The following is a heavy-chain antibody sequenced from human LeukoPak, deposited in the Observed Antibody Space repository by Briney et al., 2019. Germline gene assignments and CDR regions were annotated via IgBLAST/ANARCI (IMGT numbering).Heavy chain of an antibody. V-gene: IGHV3-74*01. J-gene: IGHJ6*02. CDR2: LNSDGGTT. CDR1: GFTFSTYW. CDR3: ARGATLDV. D-gene: IGHD5-12*01. Sequence: GGSLRLSCAASGFTFSTYWMHLVRQAPGKGLVWVSRLNSDGGTTSYADSVKGRFTISRDNVKNTLYLQMNSLRAEDTAVYYCARGATLDVWGQGTTVTVSS.